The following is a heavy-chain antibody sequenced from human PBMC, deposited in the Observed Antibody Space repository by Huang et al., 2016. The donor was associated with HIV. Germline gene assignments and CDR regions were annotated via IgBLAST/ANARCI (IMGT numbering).Heavy chain of an antibody. V-gene: IGHV1-69*01. D-gene: IGHD1-1*01. CDR2: IIPSFGTP. CDR3: ARDRKYDNAWYWFDP. J-gene: IGHJ5*02. CDR1: GGTGGGCA. Sequence: GGTGGGCADHGGGQAPGRGVGWRVVIIPSFGTPNYAKKVQGRVTMTADESTSTAYMELSSLRSDDTAVYYCARDRKYDNAWYWFDPWGQGTLVTVSS.